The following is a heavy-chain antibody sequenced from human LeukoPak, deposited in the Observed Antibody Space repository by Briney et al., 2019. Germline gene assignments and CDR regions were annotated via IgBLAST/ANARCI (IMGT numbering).Heavy chain of an antibody. CDR1: GFTFSNAW. J-gene: IGHJ4*02. CDR2: IKSKTDGGTT. CDR3: TTDTFEVTYLDFDY. D-gene: IGHD2/OR15-2a*01. V-gene: IGHV3-15*01. Sequence: GGSLRLSCAASGFTFSNAWMSWVRQAPGKGLEWVGRIKSKTDGGTTDYAAPVKGRFTISRDDSKNTLYLQMNSLKTEDTAVYYCTTDTFEVTYLDFDYWGQGTLVTVSS.